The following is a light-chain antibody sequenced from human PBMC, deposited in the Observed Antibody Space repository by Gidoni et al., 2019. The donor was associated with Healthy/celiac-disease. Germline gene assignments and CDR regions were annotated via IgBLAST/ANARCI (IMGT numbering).Light chain of an antibody. Sequence: SALTQPAPVSGSPGQPITISCTGTSSDVGGYNYVSWYQQHPGKAPKLMIYDVSNRPSGVSNRFSGSKSGNTASLTISGLQAEDEADYYCSSYTSSSTLVFGGGTKLTVL. CDR1: SSDVGGYNY. V-gene: IGLV2-14*03. CDR2: DVS. J-gene: IGLJ2*01. CDR3: SSYTSSSTLV.